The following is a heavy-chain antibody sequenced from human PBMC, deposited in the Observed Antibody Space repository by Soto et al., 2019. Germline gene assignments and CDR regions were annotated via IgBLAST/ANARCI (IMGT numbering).Heavy chain of an antibody. CDR1: GFTFSSYA. J-gene: IGHJ3*02. D-gene: IGHD4-17*01. CDR3: AKDHLDYGDYGLHATDYAFDI. Sequence: GGSLRLSCAASGFTFSSYAMSWVRQAPGKGLEWVSAISGSGGSTYYADSVKGRFTISRDNSKNTLYLQMNSLRAEDTAVYYCAKDHLDYGDYGLHATDYAFDIWGQGTMVTVSS. V-gene: IGHV3-23*01. CDR2: ISGSGGST.